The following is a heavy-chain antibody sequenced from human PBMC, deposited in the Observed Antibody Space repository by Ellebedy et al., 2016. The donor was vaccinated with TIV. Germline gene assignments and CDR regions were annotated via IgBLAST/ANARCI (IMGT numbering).Heavy chain of an antibody. Sequence: SVKVSXXASGYSFTSYYMHWVRQAPGHGLDWMGRIIPIFNTTDYAQKFQDRVTITADESTGTAYMELSSLRSEDTAVYYCARGFGELFNWIDSWGQGTLVTVSS. D-gene: IGHD3-10*01. J-gene: IGHJ5*01. CDR1: GYSFTSYY. CDR3: ARGFGELFNWIDS. V-gene: IGHV1-69*13. CDR2: IIPIFNTT.